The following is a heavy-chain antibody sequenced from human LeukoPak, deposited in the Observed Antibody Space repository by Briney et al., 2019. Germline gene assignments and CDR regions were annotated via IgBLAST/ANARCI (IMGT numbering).Heavy chain of an antibody. CDR3: ARDVDSSWYTNPSDY. D-gene: IGHD6-13*01. Sequence: GASVKVSCKASGYTFTAYYMHWVRQAPGQGLEWMGWINPDSGGTNYAQKFQGRVTMTRDTSISTAYMELSSLRSDDTAVYYCARDVDSSWYTNPSDYWGPGTLVTVSS. CDR2: INPDSGGT. CDR1: GYTFTAYY. V-gene: IGHV1-2*02. J-gene: IGHJ4*02.